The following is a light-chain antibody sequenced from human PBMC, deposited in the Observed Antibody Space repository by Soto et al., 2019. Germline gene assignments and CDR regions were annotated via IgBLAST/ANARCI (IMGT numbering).Light chain of an antibody. CDR1: QSISNH. J-gene: IGKJ1*01. CDR3: QHMRT. CDR2: AAS. V-gene: IGKV1-39*01. Sequence: DIQMTQSPSSLSASVEDRVIITCRASQSISNHLNWYQQKPGKAPKLLIFAASSLQSGVPSRFSGSGFGTEFSLTISSLQPDDLGSYYCQHMRTFGQGTKVDIK.